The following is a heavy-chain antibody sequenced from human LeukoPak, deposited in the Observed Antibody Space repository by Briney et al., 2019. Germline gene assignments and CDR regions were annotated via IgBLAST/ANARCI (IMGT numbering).Heavy chain of an antibody. CDR2: IYHSGST. V-gene: IGHV4-59*01. Sequence: SETLSLTCTLSGGSISTYYWSWIRQPPGKGLEWIGYIYHSGSTNYNPSLKSRVTISVDTSKNQFSLKLSSVTAADTAVYYCAREIVLADFWSGYYTTSYYMDVWGKGTTVTVSS. CDR3: AREIVLADFWSGYYTTSYYMDV. D-gene: IGHD3-3*01. J-gene: IGHJ6*03. CDR1: GGSISTYY.